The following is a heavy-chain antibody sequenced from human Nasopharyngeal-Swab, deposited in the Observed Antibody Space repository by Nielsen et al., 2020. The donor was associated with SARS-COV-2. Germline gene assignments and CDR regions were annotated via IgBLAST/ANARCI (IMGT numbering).Heavy chain of an antibody. J-gene: IGHJ4*02. CDR3: ARVSSDQWLEYYFDY. D-gene: IGHD6-19*01. Sequence: ASANVSCKACGYPFTSYALHWVRQAPGQRLEWMGWINVGEDSPRYSRNFQGRITITRDTSATTAYMELSSLTPEDTAVYYCARVSSDQWLEYYFDYWGQGTLVTVSS. V-gene: IGHV1-3*01. CDR2: INVGEDSP. CDR1: GYPFTSYA.